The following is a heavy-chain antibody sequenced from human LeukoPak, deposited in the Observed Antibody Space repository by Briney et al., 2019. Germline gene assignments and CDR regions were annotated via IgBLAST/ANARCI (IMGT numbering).Heavy chain of an antibody. CDR1: GFTFSSYA. Sequence: GRSLRLSCAASGFTFSSYAMHWVRQAPGKGLEWVAVISYDGSNKYYADSVRGRFTISRDNSKNTLYLQMNSLRAEDTAVYYCARLLGEYYGSARSWGQGTLVTVSS. CDR3: ARLLGEYYGSARS. CDR2: ISYDGSNK. D-gene: IGHD3-10*01. V-gene: IGHV3-30*01. J-gene: IGHJ5*02.